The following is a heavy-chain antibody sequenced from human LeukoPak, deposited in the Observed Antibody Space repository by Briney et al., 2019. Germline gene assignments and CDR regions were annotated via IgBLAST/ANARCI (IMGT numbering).Heavy chain of an antibody. D-gene: IGHD5-24*01. V-gene: IGHV3-23*01. Sequence: GGSLRLSCAASGFTFSSYAMSWVRQAPGKGLEWVSAISGSGGSTYYADSVKGRFTISRDNSKNTVSLQMNSLRAEDTAVYYCARGDGYNPRARYFDLWGRGTLVTVSS. CDR1: GFTFSSYA. J-gene: IGHJ2*01. CDR2: ISGSGGST. CDR3: ARGDGYNPRARYFDL.